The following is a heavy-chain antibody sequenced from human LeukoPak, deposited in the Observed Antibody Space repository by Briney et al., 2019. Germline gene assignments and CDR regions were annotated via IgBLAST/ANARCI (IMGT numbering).Heavy chain of an antibody. V-gene: IGHV3-23*01. CDR1: GFTFSSYA. Sequence: GGSLRLSCAASGFTFSSYAMSWVRQAPGKGLEWVSSISGSGSRTYYADSVKGRFTISRDNSKNRLYLQMNSLRAEDTALYYCVRRAYDAFDIWGQGAMVTVSS. CDR3: VRRAYDAFDI. CDR2: ISGSGSRT. J-gene: IGHJ3*02.